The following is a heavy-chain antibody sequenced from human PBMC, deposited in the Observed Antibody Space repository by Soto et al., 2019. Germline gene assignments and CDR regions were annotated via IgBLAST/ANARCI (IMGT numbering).Heavy chain of an antibody. D-gene: IGHD3-22*01. CDR3: ARERNYYGSSVFYPTFDF. J-gene: IGHJ4*02. CDR2: INWSGGST. Sequence: GGSLRLSCAASGCTFVDYNMTWVRQAPGKGLEWVSGINWSGGSTGYADSVEGRFTISRDNTKNSLYLELNSLRAEDTAFYYCARERNYYGSSVFYPTFDFWGQATLVTVSS. V-gene: IGHV3-20*04. CDR1: GCTFVDYN.